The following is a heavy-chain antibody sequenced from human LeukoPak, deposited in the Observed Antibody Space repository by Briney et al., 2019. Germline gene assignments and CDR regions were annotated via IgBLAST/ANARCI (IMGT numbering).Heavy chain of an antibody. J-gene: IGHJ3*02. CDR1: GFTFSSYA. Sequence: GGSLRLSCAASGFTFSSYAMSWVRQAPGKGLEWVSVISGSGYNTYYADSVKGRFTISRDNSKNTLYLQMNSLRAEDTAVYYCARGYGSGSPRDAFDIWGQGTMVTVSS. CDR3: ARGYGSGSPRDAFDI. CDR2: ISGSGYNT. V-gene: IGHV3-23*01. D-gene: IGHD3-10*01.